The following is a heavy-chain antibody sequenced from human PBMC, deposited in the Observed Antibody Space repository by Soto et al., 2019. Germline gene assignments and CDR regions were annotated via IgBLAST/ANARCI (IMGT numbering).Heavy chain of an antibody. D-gene: IGHD3-9*01. CDR1: GFTFTPYT. V-gene: IGHV3-48*01. Sequence: PGGSLRLSCAASGFTFTPYTMGGVRQAPGKGLEWVSYITGSSGTVNYADSVKGRFTISRDNAKNSLYLQMNSLRAEDTAVYYCARERAGYYFDYWGQGTLVTVSS. CDR2: ITGSSGTV. J-gene: IGHJ4*02. CDR3: ARERAGYYFDY.